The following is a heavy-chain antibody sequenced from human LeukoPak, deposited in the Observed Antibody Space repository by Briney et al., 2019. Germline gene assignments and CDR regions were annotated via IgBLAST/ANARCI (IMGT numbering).Heavy chain of an antibody. CDR1: GFTVITND. J-gene: IGHJ4*02. CDR3: ARGVEPLAANTLAY. Sequence: GGSLRLSCAASGFTVITNDMTWVRQAPGKGLEWVSVLYSECNKKYADSVQGRFTISRDNSKNTLYLEMNSLSPDDTAVYYCARGVEPLAANTLAYWGQGTLVTVSS. D-gene: IGHD1-14*01. V-gene: IGHV3-53*01. CDR2: LYSECNK.